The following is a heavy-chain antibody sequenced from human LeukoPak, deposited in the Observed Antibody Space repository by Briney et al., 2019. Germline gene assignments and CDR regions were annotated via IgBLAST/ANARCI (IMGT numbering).Heavy chain of an antibody. CDR2: IYYSGST. J-gene: IGHJ4*02. V-gene: IGHV4-59*01. CDR3: ARDFDSSGYHDY. CDR1: GGSISSYY. D-gene: IGHD3-22*01. Sequence: KPSETLSLTCTVSGGSISSYYWSWIRQPPGKGLEWIGYIYYSGSTNYNPSLKSRVTISVDTSKNQFSLKLSSVTAADTAVYYCARDFDSSGYHDYWGQGTLVTVSS.